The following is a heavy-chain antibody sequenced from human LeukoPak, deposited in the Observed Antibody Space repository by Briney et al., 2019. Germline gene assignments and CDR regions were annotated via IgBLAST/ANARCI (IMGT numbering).Heavy chain of an antibody. CDR3: ARDCTGGTCYDAFDI. V-gene: IGHV3-74*01. J-gene: IGHJ3*02. CDR1: GFTFSSYW. D-gene: IGHD2-15*01. Sequence: GGSLRLSCAASGFTFSSYWMHWVRQTPGKGLVWVSRINSDGKSTNYADSVKGRFTISRDNAKNTLYLQMNSLRAGDTAVYYCARDCTGGTCYDAFDIWGQGTMVTVSS. CDR2: INSDGKST.